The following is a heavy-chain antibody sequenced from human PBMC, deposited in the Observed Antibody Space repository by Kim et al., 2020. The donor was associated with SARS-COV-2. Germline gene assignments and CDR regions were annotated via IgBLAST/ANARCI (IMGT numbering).Heavy chain of an antibody. CDR2: IYYSGST. V-gene: IGHV4-39*01. CDR1: GGSISSSSYY. CDR3: ARGKGCGGDCYYNDY. J-gene: IGHJ4*02. Sequence: SETLSLTCTVSGGSISSSSYYWGWIRQPPGKGLEWIGSIYYSGSTYYNPSLKSRVTISVDTSKNQFSLKLSSVTAADTAVYYCARGKGCGGDCYYNDYWGQGTLVTVSS. D-gene: IGHD2-21*01.